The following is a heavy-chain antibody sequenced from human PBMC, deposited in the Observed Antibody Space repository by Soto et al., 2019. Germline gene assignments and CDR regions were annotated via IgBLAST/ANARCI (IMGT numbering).Heavy chain of an antibody. CDR2: IYYSGST. D-gene: IGHD1-26*01. V-gene: IGHV4-59*01. CDR1: GGSISSYY. CDR3: AREGSYGSFGD. J-gene: IGHJ4*02. Sequence: PSETLSLTCTVSGGSISSYYWSWIRQPPGKGLEWIGYIYYSGSTNYNPSLKSRVTISVDTSKNQFSLKLSSVTAADTAVYYCAREGSYGSFGDWGQGTLVTVAS.